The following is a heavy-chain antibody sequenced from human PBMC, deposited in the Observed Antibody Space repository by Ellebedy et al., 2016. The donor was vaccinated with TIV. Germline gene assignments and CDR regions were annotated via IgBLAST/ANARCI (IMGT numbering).Heavy chain of an antibody. CDR3: VRQAHGNYGLY. CDR1: GYSFTSYW. Sequence: GESLKISCKGSGYSFTSYWIGWARQMSGKGLEWMGVIYPGNSDTRYSPSFEGQVTIWADKSINTAYLQWSSLRASDSAIYYCVRQAHGNYGLYWGQGTLVTVSS. D-gene: IGHD4-17*01. CDR2: IYPGNSDT. V-gene: IGHV5-51*01. J-gene: IGHJ4*02.